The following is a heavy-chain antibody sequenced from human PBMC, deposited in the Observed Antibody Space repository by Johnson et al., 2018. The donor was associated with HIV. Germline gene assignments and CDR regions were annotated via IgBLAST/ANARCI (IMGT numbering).Heavy chain of an antibody. CDR1: GFTFSSYA. J-gene: IGHJ3*02. V-gene: IGHV3-30*14. Sequence: QVQLVESGGGLVQPGGSLRLSCAASGFTFSSYAVHWVRQAPGKGLEWVALISYGGKNKYYADSVKGRLTLSRDNSNNTLYLQMNSLRAEDTAVYYCARDVTAGNDAFDIWGQGTMVTVSS. CDR2: ISYGGKNK. CDR3: ARDVTAGNDAFDI. D-gene: IGHD1-1*01.